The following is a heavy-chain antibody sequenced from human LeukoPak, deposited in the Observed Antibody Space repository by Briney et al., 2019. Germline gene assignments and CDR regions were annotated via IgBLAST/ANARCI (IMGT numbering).Heavy chain of an antibody. CDR1: GYTFTSYG. D-gene: IGHD2-15*01. Sequence: EASVKVSCKASGYTFTSYGISWVRQAPGQGLEWMGWISAYSGDTNYAQKFQGRATMTTDTSTSTAYMELSSLRSEDTAVYYCARDRGYYGMDVWGQGTTVTVSS. J-gene: IGHJ6*02. CDR2: ISAYSGDT. CDR3: ARDRGYYGMDV. V-gene: IGHV1-18*01.